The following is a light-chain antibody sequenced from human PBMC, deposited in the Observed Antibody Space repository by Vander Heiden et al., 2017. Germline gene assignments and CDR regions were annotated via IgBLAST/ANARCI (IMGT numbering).Light chain of an antibody. Sequence: DIQMTQSPSSLSASVGDRVTITCRASQSISSYLNGYHQKQGRAPQLLIYAASSLQSGVPSRFSGSGSGTDFTLTISSLQPEDFATYYCQQSYSTPPKLTFGGGTKVEIK. CDR1: QSISSY. V-gene: IGKV1-39*01. CDR2: AAS. CDR3: QQSYSTPPKLT. J-gene: IGKJ4*01.